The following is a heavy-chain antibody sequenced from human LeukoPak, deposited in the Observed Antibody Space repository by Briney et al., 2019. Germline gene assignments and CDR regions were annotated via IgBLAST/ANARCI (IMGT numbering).Heavy chain of an antibody. Sequence: SETLSLTCGVSGGSITSTNYWTWVRQPPGKGLEWIGEVNLQGSTNYNPSLMGRVAISVDTSKNQFSLKLSSVTAADTAVYYCARGFLSHYCSSTSCSAFDIWGQGTMVTVSS. CDR3: ARGFLSHYCSSTSCSAFDI. CDR1: GGSITSTNY. J-gene: IGHJ3*02. D-gene: IGHD2-2*01. V-gene: IGHV4-4*02. CDR2: VNLQGST.